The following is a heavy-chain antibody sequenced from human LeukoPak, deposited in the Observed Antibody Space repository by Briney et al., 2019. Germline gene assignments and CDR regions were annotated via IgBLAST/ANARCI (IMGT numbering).Heavy chain of an antibody. V-gene: IGHV4-4*02. D-gene: IGHD3-22*01. CDR2: IYHSGST. CDR3: ARVVVVITTGWFDP. Sequence: SETLSLTCAVSGGSISSSNWWSWVRQPPGKGLEWIGEIYHSGSTNYNPSLKSRVTISVDKSKNQFSLKLSSVTAADTAVYYCARVVVVITTGWFDPWGQGTLVTVSS. CDR1: GGSISSSNW. J-gene: IGHJ5*02.